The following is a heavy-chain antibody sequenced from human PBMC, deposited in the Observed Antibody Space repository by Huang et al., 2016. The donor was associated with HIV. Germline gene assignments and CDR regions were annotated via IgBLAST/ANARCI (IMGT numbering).Heavy chain of an antibody. D-gene: IGHD3-16*01. CDR1: GFSFSTYA. CDR2: LSSSRGGT. Sequence: DVQLLESGGGLVQPGGSLRLSCAASGFSFSTYAMSWVRRAPGKGREGVSTLSSSRGGTDYADSVKGRFTISRDNSKNTLYLQMNSLRADDTAVYYCTWGDNWFDPWGRGTLVTVSS. CDR3: TWGDNWFDP. V-gene: IGHV3-23*01. J-gene: IGHJ5*02.